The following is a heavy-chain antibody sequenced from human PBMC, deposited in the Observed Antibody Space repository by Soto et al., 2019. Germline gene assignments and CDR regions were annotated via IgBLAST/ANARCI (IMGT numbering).Heavy chain of an antibody. CDR3: ARRREGTGRTLDY. CDR1: GCTFRAYW. V-gene: IGHV3-7*05. J-gene: IGHJ4*02. Sequence: EVHLVESGGGLVQRGGSLRLSCAASGCTFRAYWMSWVRQAPGKGLEWVANIDQDGSGKYYVDSVRGRFTISRDNAHNSLYLQTNRLRDEDTAVYFCARRREGTGRTLDYWGQGTLVTVSS. CDR2: IDQDGSGK. D-gene: IGHD1-1*01.